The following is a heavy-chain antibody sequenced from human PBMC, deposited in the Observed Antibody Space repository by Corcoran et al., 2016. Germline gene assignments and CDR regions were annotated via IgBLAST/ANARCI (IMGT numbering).Heavy chain of an antibody. CDR1: GGSFSGYY. Sequence: QVQLQQWGAGLLKPSETLSLTCAVYGGSFSGYYWSWIRQPPGKGLEWIGEINHSGSTNYNPSLKSRVTISVDTSKNQFSLKLSSVTAADTAVYYCARMVVVVAKPAFFDYWGQGTLVTVSS. D-gene: IGHD2-15*01. CDR2: INHSGST. J-gene: IGHJ4*02. CDR3: ARMVVVVAKPAFFDY. V-gene: IGHV4-34*01.